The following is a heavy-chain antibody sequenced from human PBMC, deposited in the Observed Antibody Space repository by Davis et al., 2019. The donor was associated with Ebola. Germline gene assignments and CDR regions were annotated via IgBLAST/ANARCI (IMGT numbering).Heavy chain of an antibody. J-gene: IGHJ6*02. CDR3: AIGGYYDFWSGSTETYYYGMDV. Sequence: SETLSLTCTVSGGSISSGGYYWSWIRQHPGKGLEWIGYIYYSGSTYYNPSLKSRVTISVDTSKNQFSLKLSSVTAADTAVYYCAIGGYYDFWSGSTETYYYGMDVWGQGTTVTASS. V-gene: IGHV4-31*03. CDR1: GGSISSGGYY. CDR2: IYYSGST. D-gene: IGHD3-3*01.